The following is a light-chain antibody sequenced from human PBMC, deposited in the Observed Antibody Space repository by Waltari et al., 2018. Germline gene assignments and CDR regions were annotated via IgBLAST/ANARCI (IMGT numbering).Light chain of an antibody. V-gene: IGKV3-15*01. J-gene: IGKJ1*01. CDR2: GAS. CDR1: QSVSSP. CDR3: QQYYNWLWT. Sequence: EIVMTQSPATLSVSLGERATLSCRASQSVSSPLAWYQQSPGQAPRLLIYGASTRATGVPARFSGSGSGTEFTLTISSLQSEDFAIYYCQQYYNWLWTFGQGTKVEIK.